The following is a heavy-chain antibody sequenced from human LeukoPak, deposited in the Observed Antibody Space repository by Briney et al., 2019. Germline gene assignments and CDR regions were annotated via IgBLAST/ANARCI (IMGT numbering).Heavy chain of an antibody. CDR3: AKEMLVATDYYYYGMDV. J-gene: IGHJ6*02. Sequence: ASVKVSCKASGYSFTNYAMNWVRQAPGQGPEWMGWIDTNTGNPTYAQGFTGRFVFSLDTSVSTAYLQISSLKAEDTAVYYCAKEMLVATDYYYYGMDVWGQGTTVTVSS. D-gene: IGHD5-12*01. V-gene: IGHV7-4-1*02. CDR1: GYSFTNYA. CDR2: IDTNTGNP.